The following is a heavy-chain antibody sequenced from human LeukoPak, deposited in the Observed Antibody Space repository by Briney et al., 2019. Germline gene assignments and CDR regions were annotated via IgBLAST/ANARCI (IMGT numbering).Heavy chain of an antibody. D-gene: IGHD6-19*01. Sequence: GGSLRLSCAASGFTFSSYAMSWVRQAPGKGLEWVSVIYSGGSTYYADSVKGRFTISRHNSKNTLYLQMNSLRAEDTAVYYCAREYYSSGWYYFDYWGQGTLVTVSS. CDR1: GFTFSSYA. J-gene: IGHJ4*02. CDR2: IYSGGST. CDR3: AREYYSSGWYYFDY. V-gene: IGHV3-53*04.